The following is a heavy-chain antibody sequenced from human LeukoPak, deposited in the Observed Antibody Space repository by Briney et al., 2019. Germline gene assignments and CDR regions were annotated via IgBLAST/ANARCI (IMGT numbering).Heavy chain of an antibody. CDR1: GGSFSGYY. CDR3: ATATYDEVGY. D-gene: IGHD5-12*01. CDR2: INHSGST. V-gene: IGHV4-34*01. Sequence: SETLSLTCAVYGGSFSGYYWSWIRQPPGKGLEWIGEINHSGSTNYNPSLKSRVTISVDTSKNQFSLKLSSVTAADTAVYYCATATYDEVGYWGQGTLVTVSS. J-gene: IGHJ4*02.